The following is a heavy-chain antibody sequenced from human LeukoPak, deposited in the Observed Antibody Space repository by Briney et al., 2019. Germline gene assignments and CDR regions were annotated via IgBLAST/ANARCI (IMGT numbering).Heavy chain of an antibody. CDR2: ISGYNGDT. V-gene: IGHV1-18*01. Sequence: GASVKVSCKTSGYTFNTFGVGWVRQAPGQGLEWMGWISGYNGDTNLAEKLQGRVTMTTDTSTSTAYMELRSLRSDDTAVYYCARSGDGNWFDPWGQGTLLTVSS. CDR3: ARSGDGNWFDP. D-gene: IGHD4-17*01. CDR1: GYTFNTFG. J-gene: IGHJ5*02.